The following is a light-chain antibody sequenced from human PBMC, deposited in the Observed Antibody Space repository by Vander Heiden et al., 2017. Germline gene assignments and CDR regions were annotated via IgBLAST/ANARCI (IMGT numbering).Light chain of an antibody. V-gene: IGLV3-21*02. CDR1: DIGSQS. CDR3: QVWDSSSHHVV. J-gene: IGLJ2*01. Sequence: SYVLTQPPSPSVTPGQAARITCGGDDIGSQSVHWYQQMPGQAPVVVVYDDSDRPSGIPDRISGSNSGNTATLTISKVEAGDEADYFCQVWDSSSHHVVFGGGTKLTVL. CDR2: DDS.